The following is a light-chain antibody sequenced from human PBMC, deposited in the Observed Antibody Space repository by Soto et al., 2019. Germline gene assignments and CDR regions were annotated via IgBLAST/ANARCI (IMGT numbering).Light chain of an antibody. V-gene: IGKV3-20*01. CDR3: LLCARSPWT. Sequence: EIVLTQSPGTLSLSPGERATLSCRASQSVSSFYLAWYQQKPGQSPRLRISGASSRAAGIPYRFSGGGSGTDFTLTISRLEPEEFAVYYCLLCARSPWTFGQGTKVELK. CDR2: GAS. J-gene: IGKJ1*01. CDR1: QSVSSFY.